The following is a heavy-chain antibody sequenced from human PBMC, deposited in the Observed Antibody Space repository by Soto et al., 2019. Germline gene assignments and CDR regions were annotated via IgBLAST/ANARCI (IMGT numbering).Heavy chain of an antibody. CDR2: IFSSGST. CDR1: GDSISSFY. J-gene: IGHJ4*02. Sequence: QVQLQESGPGLVKPSETLSLTCTVSGDSISSFYWTWIRQPPGKGLEWVGYIFSSGSTNYNPSLKSRVTISVDTSENQFSLKLTSVTAADTAVYYCARVGYCSSTPCWPIGSLEYWGQGTLVTVSS. CDR3: ARVGYCSSTPCWPIGSLEY. V-gene: IGHV4-59*01. D-gene: IGHD2-2*01.